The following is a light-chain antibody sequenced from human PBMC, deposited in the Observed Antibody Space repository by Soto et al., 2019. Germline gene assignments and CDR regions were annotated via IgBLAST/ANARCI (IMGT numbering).Light chain of an antibody. CDR3: QQRSNWPLT. CDR2: GAS. CDR1: QSVSTY. V-gene: IGKV3-11*01. Sequence: EIVLTQAPATLSLSPGERATLSRRASQSVSTYLAWYQQRPGQAPRLLIYGASNRATGIPARFSGGGSGTDFTLTISSLEPEDFAVYYCQQRSNWPLTFGGGTKVEIK. J-gene: IGKJ4*01.